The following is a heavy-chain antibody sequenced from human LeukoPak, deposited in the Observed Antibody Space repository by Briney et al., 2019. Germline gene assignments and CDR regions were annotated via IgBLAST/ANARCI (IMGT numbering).Heavy chain of an antibody. V-gene: IGHV4-34*01. D-gene: IGHD2-2*01. CDR2: STHTGST. Sequence: SETLSLTCAVYGGSFSGHYWSWIRQAPGKGLEWIGESTHTGSTNYNPSLKSRVTISVDTSKNQFSLKLTSVSAADTAVYHCARGRTGAAALDFWGPGTLVTVSS. J-gene: IGHJ4*02. CDR1: GGSFSGHY. CDR3: ARGRTGAAALDF.